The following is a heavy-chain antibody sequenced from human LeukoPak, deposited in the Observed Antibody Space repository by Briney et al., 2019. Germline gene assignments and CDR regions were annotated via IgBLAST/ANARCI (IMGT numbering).Heavy chain of an antibody. V-gene: IGHV4-59*08. J-gene: IGHJ4*02. CDR1: GGSISSYY. CDR3: ARVTYQLLSKWGYFDY. CDR2: IYYSGST. Sequence: SETLSLTCTVSGGSISSYYWSWIRQPPGKGLEWVGYIYYSGSTYYNPSLKSRVTISVDTSKNQFSLKLSSVTAADTAVYYCARVTYQLLSKWGYFDYWGQGTLVTVSS. D-gene: IGHD2-2*01.